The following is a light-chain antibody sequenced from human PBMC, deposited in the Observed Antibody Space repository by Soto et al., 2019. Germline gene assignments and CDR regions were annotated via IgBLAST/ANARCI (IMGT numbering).Light chain of an antibody. CDR2: AAS. CDR1: QDIRNY. CDR3: QNYHSTPLT. V-gene: IGKV1-27*01. Sequence: DIQLTQSPASLSAAVGDRVTISCRASQDIRNYLAWYQQRPGTVPKLLMYAASTLQSGVPSRFSGSGSGTDFTITIRSLQTEDVATYYCQNYHSTPLTFGGGTKVGIK. J-gene: IGKJ4*01.